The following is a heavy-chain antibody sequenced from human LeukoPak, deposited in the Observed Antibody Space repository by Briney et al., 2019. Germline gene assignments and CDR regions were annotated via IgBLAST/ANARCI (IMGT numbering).Heavy chain of an antibody. CDR3: ARCRVSGSYGMDV. Sequence: GGSLRLACAASGFTVSSNYMSWVRHAPGKGLEWVSVIYSGGDTYYANSVKGRFTISRDSSKNTLYLQMNSLRAEDTALYYCARCRVSGSYGMDVWGQETTVPVS. CDR2: IYSGGDT. CDR1: GFTVSSNY. J-gene: IGHJ6*02. V-gene: IGHV3-66*01. D-gene: IGHD3-10*01.